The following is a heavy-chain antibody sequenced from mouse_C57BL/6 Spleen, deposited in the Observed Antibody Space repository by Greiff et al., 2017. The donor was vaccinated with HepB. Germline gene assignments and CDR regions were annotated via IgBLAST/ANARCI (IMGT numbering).Heavy chain of an antibody. CDR3: ARNLGYCSSLSFDY. CDR1: GYTFTSYW. J-gene: IGHJ2*01. D-gene: IGHD1-1*01. Sequence: VQLQQSGAELAKPGASVKLSCKASGYTFTSYWMHWVKQRPGQGLEWIGYINPSSGYTKYNQKFKDKATLTADKYSSTAYMQLSSLTYEDSAVYYCARNLGYCSSLSFDYWGQGTTLTVSS. V-gene: IGHV1-7*01. CDR2: INPSSGYT.